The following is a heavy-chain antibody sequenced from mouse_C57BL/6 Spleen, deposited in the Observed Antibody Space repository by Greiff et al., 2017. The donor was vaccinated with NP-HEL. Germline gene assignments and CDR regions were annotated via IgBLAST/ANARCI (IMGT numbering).Heavy chain of an antibody. CDR3: ARGWGSYRDYAMDY. CDR1: GYTFTSYW. D-gene: IGHD1-1*02. CDR2: IDPSDSYT. Sequence: QVQLKQPGAELVRPGTSVKLSCKASGYTFTSYWMHWVKQRPGQGLEWIGVIDPSDSYTNYNQKFKGKATLTVDTSSSTAYMQLSSLTSEDSAVYYCARGWGSYRDYAMDYWGQGTSVTVSS. V-gene: IGHV1-59*01. J-gene: IGHJ4*01.